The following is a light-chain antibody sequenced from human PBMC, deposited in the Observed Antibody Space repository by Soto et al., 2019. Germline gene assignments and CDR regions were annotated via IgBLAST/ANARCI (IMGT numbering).Light chain of an antibody. CDR3: HQYGSAPLIT. CDR1: QSVGSNY. V-gene: IGKV3-20*01. J-gene: IGKJ5*01. Sequence: EIVLTQSPGTLSLSPGERATLSCRASQSVGSNYLAWYQQKPGQAPRLLIYGASSRATGIPDRFSGSGSRTDFTLTISRLEPEDFAVYHCHQYGSAPLITFGQGTRLEIK. CDR2: GAS.